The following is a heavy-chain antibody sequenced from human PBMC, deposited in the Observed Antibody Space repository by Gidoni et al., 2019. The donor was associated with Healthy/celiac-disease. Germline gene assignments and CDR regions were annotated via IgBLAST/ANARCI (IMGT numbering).Heavy chain of an antibody. CDR1: GFTVSSNY. D-gene: IGHD2-15*01. V-gene: IGHV3-53*01. Sequence: EVQLVESGGGLIQPGGSLRLSCAASGFTVSSNYMSWVRQAPGKGLEWVSVIYSGGSTYYADSVKGRFTISRDNSKNTLYLQMNSLRAEDTAVYYCARILSLDYYYGMDVWGQGTTVTVSS. CDR2: IYSGGST. CDR3: ARILSLDYYYGMDV. J-gene: IGHJ6*02.